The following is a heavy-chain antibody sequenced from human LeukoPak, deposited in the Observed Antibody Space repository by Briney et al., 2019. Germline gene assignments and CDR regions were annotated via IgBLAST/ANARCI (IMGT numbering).Heavy chain of an antibody. J-gene: IGHJ6*03. D-gene: IGHD6-19*01. Sequence: GASVKVSCKASGYTFTGYYMHWVRQAPGQGLEWMGWFNPDSGGTNYAQKFQGRVTMTRDTSISTAYMELSRLRSDDTAVYYCAKGGIAVAVYYMDVWGKGTTVTVSS. V-gene: IGHV1-2*02. CDR1: GYTFTGYY. CDR2: FNPDSGGT. CDR3: AKGGIAVAVYYMDV.